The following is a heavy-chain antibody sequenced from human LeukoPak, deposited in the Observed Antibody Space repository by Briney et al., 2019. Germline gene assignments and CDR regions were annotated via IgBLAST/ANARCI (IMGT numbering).Heavy chain of an antibody. CDR1: GGSISSSSYY. Sequence: SETLSLTCTVSGGSISSSSYYWGWIRQPPGKGLEWIGSIYYSGSTYYNPSLKSRVTISVDTSMNQFSLKLSSVTAADTAVYYCARTYYYDSSGYYSRYFQHWGQGTLVTVSS. CDR3: ARTYYYDSSGYYSRYFQH. J-gene: IGHJ1*01. V-gene: IGHV4-39*01. CDR2: IYYSGST. D-gene: IGHD3-22*01.